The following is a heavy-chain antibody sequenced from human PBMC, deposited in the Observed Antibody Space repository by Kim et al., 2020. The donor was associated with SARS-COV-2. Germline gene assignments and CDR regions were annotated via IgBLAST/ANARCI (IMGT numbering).Heavy chain of an antibody. CDR3: VREGVTMIRGNVHFFDY. Sequence: SVKGRCTISRDNAKNSLYLQLSSLSADDTAVYYCVREGVTMIRGNVHFFDYWGRGTLVTVSS. J-gene: IGHJ4*02. V-gene: IGHV3-11*01. D-gene: IGHD3-10*01.